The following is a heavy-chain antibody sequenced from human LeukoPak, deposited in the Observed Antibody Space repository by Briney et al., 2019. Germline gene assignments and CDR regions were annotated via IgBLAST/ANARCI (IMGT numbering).Heavy chain of an antibody. CDR3: AKDGPAASCDY. CDR2: ISYDGSNK. J-gene: IGHJ4*02. Sequence: SFAASGFTFSSYGMHWVRQAPGKGLEWVAVISYDGSNKYYADSVKGRFTISRDNSKNTLYLQMNSLRAEDTAVYYCAKDGPAASCDYWGQGTLVTVSS. V-gene: IGHV3-30*18. D-gene: IGHD2-2*01. CDR1: GFTFSSYG.